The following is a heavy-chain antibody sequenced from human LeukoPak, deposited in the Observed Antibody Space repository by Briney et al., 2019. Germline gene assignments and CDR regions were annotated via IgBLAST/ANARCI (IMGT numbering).Heavy chain of an antibody. CDR1: GFTFSNYG. CDR3: TSAANDY. J-gene: IGHJ4*02. V-gene: IGHV3-30*02. CDR2: IRNDGTKK. Sequence: GGSLRLSCLASGFTFSNYGMHWVRQAPGKGLEWVSFIRNDGTKKYDADSVKGRFTISRDNSKNTLYLQMNNLRAEDTAVYYCTSAANDYWGQGTLVTVSS. D-gene: IGHD2-2*01.